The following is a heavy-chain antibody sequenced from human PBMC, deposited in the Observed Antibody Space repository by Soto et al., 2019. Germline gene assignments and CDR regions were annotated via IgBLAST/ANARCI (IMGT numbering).Heavy chain of an antibody. CDR3: ARSPGYYFDY. J-gene: IGHJ4*02. CDR2: IYYSGIT. V-gene: IGHV4-31*02. CDR1: GGSIGSGGYY. Sequence: PSETLSLTXTASGGSIGSGGYYWSWIRQHPGKGMEWIGYIYYSGITYYNPSLKSRVTISVYTSKNQFSLKLSSVTAADTAVYYCARSPGYYFDYWGQGTRVTVPQ.